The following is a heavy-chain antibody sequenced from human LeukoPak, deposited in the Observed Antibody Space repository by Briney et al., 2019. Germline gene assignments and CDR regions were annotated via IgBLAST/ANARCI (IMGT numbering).Heavy chain of an antibody. J-gene: IGHJ4*02. CDR1: GYTFTGYG. CDR2: ISTYNGNT. Sequence: ASVKVSCKASGYTFTGYGITWVRQAPGQGLEWMGWISTYNGNTKYVQKLQGRVTMTTDTSTSTAYMELRSLRSDDTAVYYCARAPTDFSGSFLLNWGQGTLVTVSS. CDR3: ARAPTDFSGSFLLN. D-gene: IGHD1-26*01. V-gene: IGHV1-18*01.